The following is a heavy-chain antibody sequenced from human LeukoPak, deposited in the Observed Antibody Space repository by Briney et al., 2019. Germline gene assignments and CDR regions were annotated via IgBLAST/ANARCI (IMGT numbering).Heavy chain of an antibody. CDR1: GGSISSYY. J-gene: IGHJ5*02. D-gene: IGHD3-22*01. Sequence: PSETLSLTCTVSGGSISSYYWSWIRQPPGKGLEWIGYIYYSGSTNYHPSLKSRVTISVDTSKNQFSLKLSSVTAADTAVYYCARQYYYDSRTFDPWGQGTLVTVSS. CDR3: ARQYYYDSRTFDP. CDR2: IYYSGST. V-gene: IGHV4-59*08.